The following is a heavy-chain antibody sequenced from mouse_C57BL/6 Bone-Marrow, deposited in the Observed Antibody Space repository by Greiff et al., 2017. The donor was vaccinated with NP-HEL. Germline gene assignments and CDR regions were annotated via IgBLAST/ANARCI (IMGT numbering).Heavy chain of an antibody. J-gene: IGHJ4*01. V-gene: IGHV5-15*01. CDR3: ARHGYDGGYAMDY. D-gene: IGHD2-2*01. Sequence: EVKLVESGGGLVQPGGSLKLSCAASGFTFSDYGMAWVRQAPRKGPEWVAFISNLAYSIYYADTVTGRFTISRENAKNTLYLEMSSLRSEDTAMYYCARHGYDGGYAMDYWGQGTPVTVSS. CDR1: GFTFSDYG. CDR2: ISNLAYSI.